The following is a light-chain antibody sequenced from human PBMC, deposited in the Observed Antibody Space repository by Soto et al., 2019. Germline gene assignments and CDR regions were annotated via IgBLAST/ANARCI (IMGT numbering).Light chain of an antibody. CDR2: GAS. CDR3: QQYGSSPLT. CDR1: QSVSSSY. Sequence: ELVWTQSPGTPSLSPGERATLSCRASQSVSSSYLAWYQQKACQAPRLLIYGASSRATGIPDRFSGSGSGTDFTLTISSLEPEEFAVYYCQQYGSSPLTGGGGTKVAIK. J-gene: IGKJ4*01. V-gene: IGKV3-20*01.